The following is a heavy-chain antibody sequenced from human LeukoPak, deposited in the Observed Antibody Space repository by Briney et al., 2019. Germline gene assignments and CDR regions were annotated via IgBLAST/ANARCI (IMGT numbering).Heavy chain of an antibody. Sequence: SETLSLTCAISGYSISSGYYWAWIRQPPGKGLEWIGTIYHSGTTYYNPSLKSRVTISVDTSKNQFSLKVNSVTAADTAVYYCARGIAVAGIEVDYWGQGTLVTVSS. V-gene: IGHV4-38-2*01. D-gene: IGHD6-19*01. CDR1: GYSISSGYY. CDR3: ARGIAVAGIEVDY. CDR2: IYHSGTT. J-gene: IGHJ4*02.